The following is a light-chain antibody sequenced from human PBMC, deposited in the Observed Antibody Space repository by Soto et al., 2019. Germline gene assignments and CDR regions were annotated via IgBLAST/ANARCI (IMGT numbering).Light chain of an antibody. V-gene: IGKV3-11*01. CDR1: QSVSKY. CDR2: DSS. Sequence: VLTQSPAILSLSPGERATLSCRASQSVSKYLAWYQQRPGQAPRLLIYDSSNRATGIPARFSASGSGTDFTLTISSLEPEDFAVYYCQQRRVWPLTFGGGTKVEIK. CDR3: QQRRVWPLT. J-gene: IGKJ4*01.